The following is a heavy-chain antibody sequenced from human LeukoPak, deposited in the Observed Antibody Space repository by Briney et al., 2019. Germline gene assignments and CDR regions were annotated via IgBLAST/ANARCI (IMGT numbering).Heavy chain of an antibody. CDR1: GGSISSSSYY. CDR2: IYYSGST. Sequence: SETLSLTCTVSGGSISSSSYYWGWIRQPPGKGLEWIGSIYYSGSTYYTPSLKSRVTISVDTSKNQFSLKLSSVTAADTAVYYCARRVSGNYGWYFDLWGRGTLVTVSS. J-gene: IGHJ2*01. V-gene: IGHV4-39*01. D-gene: IGHD1-26*01. CDR3: ARRVSGNYGWYFDL.